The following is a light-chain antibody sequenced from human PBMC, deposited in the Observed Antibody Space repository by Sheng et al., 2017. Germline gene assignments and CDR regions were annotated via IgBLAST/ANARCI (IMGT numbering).Light chain of an antibody. CDR3: MQGSHWPPQ. Sequence: DVVMTQSPLSLPVTLGQPASISCKSSQGLVHSDGNTYLSWFLQRPGQSPRRLIYKVSYRDSGVPDRFSGSGSGTDFTLKISRVEAEDVGVYYCMQGSHWPPQFGPGTKVDIK. CDR1: QGLVHSDGNTY. V-gene: IGKV2-30*02. CDR2: KVS. J-gene: IGKJ3*01.